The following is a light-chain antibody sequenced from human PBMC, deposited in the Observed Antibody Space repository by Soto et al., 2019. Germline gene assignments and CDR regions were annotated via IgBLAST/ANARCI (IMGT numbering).Light chain of an antibody. J-gene: IGKJ1*01. CDR1: QSISSSS. CDR2: RAS. Sequence: SLVAVSLSPGERASLSCRAGQSISSSSLDWYQQKPGQAPRLLIYRASSRAAGIPDRFRGSESGADFTLNIIRLEAEDFIGYCSPLYGCLLWPFGQRSKV. CDR3: PLYGCLLWP. V-gene: IGKV3-20*01.